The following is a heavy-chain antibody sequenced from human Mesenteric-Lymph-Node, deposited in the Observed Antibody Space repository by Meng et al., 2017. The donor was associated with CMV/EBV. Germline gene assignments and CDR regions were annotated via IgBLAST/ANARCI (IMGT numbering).Heavy chain of an antibody. V-gene: IGHV3-21*01. CDR1: GFTFSTCN. CDR2: ISSSTTYI. J-gene: IGHJ6*02. D-gene: IGHD3-10*01. Sequence: GESLKISCTASGFTFSTCNMNWVRQAPGQGLEWVSSISSSTTYIYYADSVKGRFTISRDNAKNSLYLQMDSLRAEDTAVYYCASDMSYKIPGLPYVYGMDVWGQGTTVTVSS. CDR3: ASDMSYKIPGLPYVYGMDV.